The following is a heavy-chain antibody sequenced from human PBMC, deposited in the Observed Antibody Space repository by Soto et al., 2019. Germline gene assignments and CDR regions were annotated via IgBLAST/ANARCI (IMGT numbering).Heavy chain of an antibody. J-gene: IGHJ5*02. CDR1: GFKFNNYG. CDR3: ANWRGFDVGVGNNWFDP. CDR2: ISGSGDRI. D-gene: IGHD2-15*01. V-gene: IGHV3-23*01. Sequence: EVILLESGGGLVQPGMSLRLSCAASGFKFNNYGMGWVRQAPGKGLEWVSVISGSGDRIYYADSVKGRFTISRDNSKNTRFLQVDRLRAEDTAVYYCANWRGFDVGVGNNWFDPCGQGTLVTVSS.